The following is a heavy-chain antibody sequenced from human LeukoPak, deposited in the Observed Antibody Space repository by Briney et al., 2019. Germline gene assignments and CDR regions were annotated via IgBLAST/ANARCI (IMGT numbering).Heavy chain of an antibody. CDR2: IYYSGST. CDR1: GGSISSYY. D-gene: IGHD3-10*01. J-gene: IGHJ6*02. CDR3: ARQDYYNYGLDV. Sequence: SETLSLTCTVSGGSISSYYWSWIRQPPGKGLEWIGGIYYSGSTYYNPSLKSRVTISVDTSKDQFSLKLRSMTAADTALYYCARQDYYNYGLDVWGHGTTVTVSS. V-gene: IGHV4-59*05.